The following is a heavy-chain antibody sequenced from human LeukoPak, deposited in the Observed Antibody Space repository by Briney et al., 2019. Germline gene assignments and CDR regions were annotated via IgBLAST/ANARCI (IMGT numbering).Heavy chain of an antibody. CDR3: AKVEVATIGYYYYYYGMDV. J-gene: IGHJ6*02. Sequence: QSRGSLRLSCAASGFTFSSYAMSWVRQAPGKGLEWVSAISGSGGSTYYADSVKGRFTISRDNSKNTLYLQMNSLRAEDTAVYYCAKVEVATIGYYYYYYGMDVWGQGTTVTVSS. D-gene: IGHD5-12*01. CDR2: ISGSGGST. CDR1: GFTFSSYA. V-gene: IGHV3-23*01.